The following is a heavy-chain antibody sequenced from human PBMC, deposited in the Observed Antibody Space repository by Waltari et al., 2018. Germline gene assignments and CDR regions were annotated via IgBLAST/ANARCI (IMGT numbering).Heavy chain of an antibody. CDR2: ISFDTTTT. V-gene: IGHV3-48*01. D-gene: IGHD4-17*01. J-gene: IGHJ6*02. CDR3: VRDSNSVSAKYYYGVDV. CDR1: GFRFHRYR. Sequence: EVLLVESVGGLVQPGGSLRLSCAASGFRFHRYRLSWVRQAHGKGPEWVAHISFDTTTTFHAVSVKGRFTISRDNAKKSLYLQMNGLRVDDTAVYYCVRDSNSVSAKYYYGVDVWGQGTRVTVS.